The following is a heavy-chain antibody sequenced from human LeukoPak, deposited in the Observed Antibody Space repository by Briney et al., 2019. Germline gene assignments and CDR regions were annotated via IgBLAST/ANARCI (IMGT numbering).Heavy chain of an antibody. J-gene: IGHJ4*02. CDR1: GGSFSGYY. CDR3: ASPGPESYHYVWGSLEN. CDR2: INHSGST. Sequence: PSETLSLTCAVYGGSFSGYYWSWIRQPPGKGLEWIGEINHSGSTNYNPSLKSRVTISIDTSKNQFSLNLSSVTAADTAVYYCASPGPESYHYVWGSLENWGQGTLVIVSS. D-gene: IGHD3-16*01. V-gene: IGHV4-34*01.